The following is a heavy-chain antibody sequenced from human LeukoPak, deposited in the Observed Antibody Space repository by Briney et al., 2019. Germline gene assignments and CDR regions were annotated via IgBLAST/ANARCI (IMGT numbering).Heavy chain of an antibody. V-gene: IGHV4-38-2*01. Sequence: SETLSLTCAVSGYSISSGYYWGWIRQPPGKGLEWVGSIYHSGSTYYNPSLKSRVTISVDTSKNQFSLKLSSVTAADTAVYYCARHVEGAIPHDYWGQGTLVTVSS. CDR2: IYHSGST. CDR1: GYSISSGYY. J-gene: IGHJ4*02. CDR3: ARHVEGAIPHDY. D-gene: IGHD1-26*01.